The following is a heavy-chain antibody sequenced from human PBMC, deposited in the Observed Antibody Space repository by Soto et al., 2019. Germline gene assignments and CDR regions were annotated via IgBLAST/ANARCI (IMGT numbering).Heavy chain of an antibody. CDR3: ARDGPAAGFDAFDI. CDR2: IYYSGST. CDR1: GGSLSSGGYY. Sequence: LSLTCTVSGGSLSSGGYYWSWIRQHPGKGLEWIGYIYYSGSTYYNPPLKSRVTISVDTSKNQFSLKLSSVTAADTAVYYCARDGPAAGFDAFDIWGQGTMVTVSS. D-gene: IGHD2-2*01. J-gene: IGHJ3*02. V-gene: IGHV4-31*03.